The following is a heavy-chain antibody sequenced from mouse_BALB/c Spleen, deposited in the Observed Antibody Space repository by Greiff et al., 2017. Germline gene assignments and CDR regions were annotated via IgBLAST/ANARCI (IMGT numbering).Heavy chain of an antibody. J-gene: IGHJ2*01. CDR1: GFTFCSYY. CDR3: ARRGLRLDYFDY. D-gene: IGHD2-2*01. Sequence: EVQVVESGGGLVKLGGSLKLSCAASGFTFCSYYMSWVRQTPEKRLELVAAINSNGGSTYYPDTVKGRFTISRDNAKNTLYLQMSSLKSEDTALYYCARRGLRLDYFDYWGQGTTLTVSS. CDR2: INSNGGST. V-gene: IGHV5-6-2*01.